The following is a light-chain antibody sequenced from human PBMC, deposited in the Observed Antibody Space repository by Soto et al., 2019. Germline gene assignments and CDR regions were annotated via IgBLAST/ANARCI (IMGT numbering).Light chain of an antibody. Sequence: AIHMTQSPSSFSASTADTITSTCRASQCISTNLAWYQQKPGKAPKVLIFDASTLQSGVPSRFSGSGSGIDFTLTISCLQSEDFASYYCQQFFSYPLTFGGGTNVEIK. CDR3: QQFFSYPLT. V-gene: IGKV1-8*01. CDR1: QCISTN. CDR2: DAS. J-gene: IGKJ4*01.